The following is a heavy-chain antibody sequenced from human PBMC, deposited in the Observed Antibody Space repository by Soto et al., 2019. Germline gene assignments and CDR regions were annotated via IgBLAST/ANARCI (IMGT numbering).Heavy chain of an antibody. CDR3: ARGDATKIVVTTYYAMDV. J-gene: IGHJ6*02. CDR1: GDMFDTYT. Sequence: GASVKVSCKASGDMFDTYTITWMRQAPGRGLEWVGGIIPRSAKSNYAQKFQGRVTITADESTSIVYMDVTSLRSEDTAVYYCARGDATKIVVTTYYAMDVWGQGTTVTVSS. V-gene: IGHV1-69*13. D-gene: IGHD3-9*01. CDR2: IIPRSAKS.